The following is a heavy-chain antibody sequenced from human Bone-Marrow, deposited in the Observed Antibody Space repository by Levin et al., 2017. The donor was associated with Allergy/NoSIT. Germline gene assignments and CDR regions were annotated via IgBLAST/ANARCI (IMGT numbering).Heavy chain of an antibody. V-gene: IGHV5-51*01. CDR3: ARRYCTGFTCYPFDY. J-gene: IGHJ4*02. CDR2: IYAGNSDT. Sequence: GESLKISCKGSGYNFTNFWIGWVRQMPGKGLEWMGNIYAGNSDTRYSPSFQGQVTISADKSISTAYLQWSSLTASDTAIYYCARRYCTGFTCYPFDYWGQGTLVTVSS. CDR1: GYNFTNFW. D-gene: IGHD2-8*02.